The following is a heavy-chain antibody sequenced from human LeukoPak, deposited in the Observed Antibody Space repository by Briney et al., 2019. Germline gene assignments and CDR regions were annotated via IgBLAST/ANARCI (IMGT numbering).Heavy chain of an antibody. CDR2: IYTSGST. V-gene: IGHV4-4*07. CDR3: ARDRGSSWYGGFDY. CDR1: GGSIRSYY. J-gene: IGHJ4*02. D-gene: IGHD6-13*01. Sequence: SETLSLTCTVSGGSIRSYYWSWIRQPAGKGLEWIGRIYTSGSTNYNPSLKSRVTMSVDTSKNQFSLKLSSVTAADTAVYYCARDRGSSWYGGFDYWGQGALVTVSS.